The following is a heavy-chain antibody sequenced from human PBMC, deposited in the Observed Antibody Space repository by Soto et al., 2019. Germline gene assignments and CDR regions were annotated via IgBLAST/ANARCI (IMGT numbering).Heavy chain of an antibody. V-gene: IGHV3-23*01. CDR3: AKDPPWTVGPLAMDV. Sequence: GSLRLSCVASGFTFSTHAMSWVRQVPGKGLEWVSTFSGSGGSIYYGESVKGRFTISRDDPKNTLYLDMNSLRVEDTAVYYCAKDPPWTVGPLAMDVWGQGTTVTVSS. CDR2: FSGSGGSI. CDR1: GFTFSTHA. D-gene: IGHD2-2*01. J-gene: IGHJ6*02.